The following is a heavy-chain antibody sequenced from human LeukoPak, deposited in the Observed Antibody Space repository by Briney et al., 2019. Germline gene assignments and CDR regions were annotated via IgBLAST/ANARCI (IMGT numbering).Heavy chain of an antibody. CDR2: ISDDGSDH. Sequence: GGSLRLSCAASGFTFFTYAMHWVRQALGKGLEWVAAISDDGSDHYYVDSVKGRFTISRDNSKNTLYLQMNSLRAEDTAVYYCAKDAGVVVVAATLSYFDYWGQGTLVTVSS. V-gene: IGHV3-30*18. J-gene: IGHJ4*02. CDR1: GFTFFTYA. D-gene: IGHD2-15*01. CDR3: AKDAGVVVVAATLSYFDY.